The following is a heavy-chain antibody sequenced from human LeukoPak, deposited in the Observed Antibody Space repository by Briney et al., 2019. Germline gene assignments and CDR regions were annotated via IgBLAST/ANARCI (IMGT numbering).Heavy chain of an antibody. CDR2: INHSGST. D-gene: IGHD2-15*01. V-gene: IGHV4-39*07. J-gene: IGHJ4*02. CDR1: GGSISSSSYY. Sequence: SETLSLTCTVSGGSISSSSYYWSWIRQPPGKGLEWIGEINHSGSTNYNPSLKSRVTISVDTSKNQFSLKLSSVTAADTAVYYCARGLNSEWWPLYDFDYWGQGTLVTVSS. CDR3: ARGLNSEWWPLYDFDY.